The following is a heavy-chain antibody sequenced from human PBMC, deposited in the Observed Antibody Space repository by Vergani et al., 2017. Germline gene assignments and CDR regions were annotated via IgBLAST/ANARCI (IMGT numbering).Heavy chain of an antibody. CDR2: ISSSSSYI. CDR3: AREGRGQLVQNYYYYMDV. V-gene: IGHV3-21*01. CDR1: GFSFPGYA. Sequence: EVQLLESGGGLVQPGGSLRLSCEASGFSFPGYAMSWVRKAPGKGLEWVSSISSSSSYIYYADSVKGRFTISRDNAKNSLYLQMNSLRAEDTAVYYCAREGRGQLVQNYYYYMDVWGKGTTVTVSS. J-gene: IGHJ6*03. D-gene: IGHD6-6*01.